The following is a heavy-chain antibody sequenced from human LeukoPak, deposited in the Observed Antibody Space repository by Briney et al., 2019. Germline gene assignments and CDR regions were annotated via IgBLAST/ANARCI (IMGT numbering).Heavy chain of an antibody. D-gene: IGHD3-16*02. CDR3: ARTERLGELSLNY. CDR2: MNPNSGNT. J-gene: IGHJ4*02. V-gene: IGHV1-8*01. CDR1: GYTFTSYD. Sequence: ASVKVSCKASGYTFTSYDSNWVRQATGQGLEWMGWMNPNSGNTGYAQKFQGRVTMTRNTSISTAYMELSSLRSEDTAVYYCARTERLGELSLNYWGQGTLVTVSS.